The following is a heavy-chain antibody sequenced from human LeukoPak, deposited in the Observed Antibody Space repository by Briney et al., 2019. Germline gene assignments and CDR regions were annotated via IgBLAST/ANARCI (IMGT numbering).Heavy chain of an antibody. V-gene: IGHV3-30*04. D-gene: IGHD3-22*01. CDR3: AIVIASIPPQLKYYYDSSGYSFDAFDI. J-gene: IGHJ3*02. CDR1: GFTFSSYA. Sequence: GGSLRLSCAASGFTFSSYAMHWVRQAPGKGLEWVAVISYDGSNKYYADSVKGRFTISRDNSKNTLYLQLNSLRSEDTAVYYCAIVIASIPPQLKYYYDSSGYSFDAFDIWGQGTMVTVSS. CDR2: ISYDGSNK.